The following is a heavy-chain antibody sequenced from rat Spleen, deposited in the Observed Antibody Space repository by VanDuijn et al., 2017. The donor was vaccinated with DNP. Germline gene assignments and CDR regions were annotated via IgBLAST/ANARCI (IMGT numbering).Heavy chain of an antibody. CDR3: ARHEATEGIDFDY. V-gene: IGHV5-29*01. CDR1: GFTFSDCY. Sequence: EVQLVESGGGLVQPGRSLKLVCVASGFTFSDCYMAWVRQAPTKGLEWVATISYDGSSTWYRDSVKGRFTISRDNAKSTLYLQMDSLRSEDTATYYCARHEATEGIDFDYWGQGVMVTVSS. D-gene: IGHD1-11*01. CDR2: ISYDGSST. J-gene: IGHJ2*01.